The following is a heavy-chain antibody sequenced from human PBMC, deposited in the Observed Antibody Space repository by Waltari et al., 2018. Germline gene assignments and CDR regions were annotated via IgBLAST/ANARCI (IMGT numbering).Heavy chain of an antibody. CDR1: GGSFSSDA. CDR2: MLPTLGQAKHLRESVGGILPICRTA. CDR3: ARGSSVVPVPRRDYYYYYMDV. D-gene: IGHD2-2*01. Sequence: QVQLVQSGAEVKTPGSSEKVACTASGGSFSSDAITGVGQAPGQGLQWLGGMLPTLGQAKHLRESVGGILPICRTAIDAQKFQGRVRITADESTSTAYMELSSLKSEDTAVYYCARGSSVVPVPRRDYYYYYMDVWGKGTTVTVSS. J-gene: IGHJ6*03. V-gene: IGHV1-69*01.